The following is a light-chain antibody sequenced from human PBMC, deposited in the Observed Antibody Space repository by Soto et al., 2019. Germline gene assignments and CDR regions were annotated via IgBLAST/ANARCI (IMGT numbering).Light chain of an antibody. Sequence: DVQVTQSPSSLSASVGDRVTITCRASQSINIYLNWYQQKPGQAPKLLIYAASSLQSAVPSRFSGSGSGTDFTLAISSLQPENFGTYYCQQSYNYPLTFGGGTKVDIK. V-gene: IGKV1-39*01. J-gene: IGKJ4*01. CDR1: QSINIY. CDR3: QQSYNYPLT. CDR2: AAS.